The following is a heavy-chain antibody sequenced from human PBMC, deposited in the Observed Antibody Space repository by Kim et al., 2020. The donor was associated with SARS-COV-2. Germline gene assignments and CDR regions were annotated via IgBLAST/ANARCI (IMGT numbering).Heavy chain of an antibody. Sequence: GGSLRLSCAASGFTFSSYGMHWVRQAPGKGLEWVAVISYDGSNKYYVDSVKGRFTISRDNSKNTLYLQMNSLRAEDTAVYYCATPPDSSGSTTTERYYYYGMDVWGQGTTVTVSS. CDR2: ISYDGSNK. J-gene: IGHJ6*02. CDR1: GFTFSSYG. D-gene: IGHD3-22*01. CDR3: ATPPDSSGSTTTERYYYYGMDV. V-gene: IGHV3-30*03.